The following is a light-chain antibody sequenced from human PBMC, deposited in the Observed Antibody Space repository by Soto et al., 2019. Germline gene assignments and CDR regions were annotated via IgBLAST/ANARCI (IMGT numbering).Light chain of an antibody. V-gene: IGKV3-15*01. CDR1: QSVSSN. CDR2: GAS. J-gene: IGKJ1*01. CDR3: QYYGSSPWT. Sequence: EIVMTQSPATLSVSPGERATLSCRASQSVSSNLAWYQQKPGQAPRLLIYGASTRATGIPARFSGSRSGTEFTLTISRLEPEDFAVYYCQYYGSSPWTFGQGTKVEIK.